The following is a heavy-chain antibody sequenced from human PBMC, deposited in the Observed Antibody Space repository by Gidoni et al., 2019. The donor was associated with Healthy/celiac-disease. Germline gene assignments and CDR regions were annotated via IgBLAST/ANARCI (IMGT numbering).Heavy chain of an antibody. CDR1: GYTFTSYG. CDR3: ARGDFSSSWDPEFDY. Sequence: QAQLVQSGAEVKKPGASVKVSCTASGYTFTSYGISWVRQSPGQGLEWMGWISAYNGNTNYAQQLQGRVTMTTDTSTSTAYMELRSLRSDDTAVYYCARGDFSSSWDPEFDYWGQGTLVTVSS. CDR2: ISAYNGNT. J-gene: IGHJ4*02. D-gene: IGHD6-13*01. V-gene: IGHV1-18*01.